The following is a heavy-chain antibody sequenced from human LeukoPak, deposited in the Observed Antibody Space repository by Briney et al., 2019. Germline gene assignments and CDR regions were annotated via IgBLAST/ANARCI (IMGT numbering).Heavy chain of an antibody. V-gene: IGHV3-48*01. Sequence: PGGSLRLSCAASGFTFISYSMNWARQAPGKGMEWVSYISSSSSTIYYADSVKGRFTISRDNAKNSLYLQMNSLRAEDTAVYYCARDFEEQWLVSANAFDIWGQGTMVTVS. J-gene: IGHJ3*02. CDR1: GFTFISYS. CDR2: ISSSSSTI. D-gene: IGHD6-19*01. CDR3: ARDFEEQWLVSANAFDI.